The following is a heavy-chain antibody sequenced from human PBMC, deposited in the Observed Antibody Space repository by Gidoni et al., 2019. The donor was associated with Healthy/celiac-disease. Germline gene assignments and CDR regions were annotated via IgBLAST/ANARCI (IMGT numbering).Heavy chain of an antibody. CDR1: GGSISSGGYY. D-gene: IGHD3-22*01. CDR3: ARGVYYDSSGYYYVALYYFDY. CDR2: IYYSGST. V-gene: IGHV4-31*03. Sequence: QVQLQESGPGLVKPSQTLSLPCTVSGGSISSGGYYWSWIRQHPGKGLEWIGYIYYSGSTYYNPSLKSRVTISVDTSKNQFSLKLSSVTAADTDVYYCARGVYYDSSGYYYVALYYFDYWGQGTLVTVSS. J-gene: IGHJ4*02.